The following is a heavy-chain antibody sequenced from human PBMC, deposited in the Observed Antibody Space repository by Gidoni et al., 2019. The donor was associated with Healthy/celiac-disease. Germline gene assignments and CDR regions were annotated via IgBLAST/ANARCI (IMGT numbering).Heavy chain of an antibody. CDR2: ISSSSSYT. J-gene: IGHJ4*02. CDR1: GFTFSDYY. CDR3: ARDMAAAGLFDY. V-gene: IGHV3-11*06. Sequence: QVQLVESGGGLVKPGGSLRLACAASGFTFSDYYMSWIRQAPGKGLEWVSYISSSSSYTNYADSGKGRFTISRDNAKNSLYLQMNSLRTEDTAVYYCARDMAAAGLFDYWGQGTLVTVSS. D-gene: IGHD6-13*01.